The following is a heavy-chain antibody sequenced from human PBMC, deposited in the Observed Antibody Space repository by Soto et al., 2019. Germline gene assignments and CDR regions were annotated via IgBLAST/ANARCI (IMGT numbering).Heavy chain of an antibody. Sequence: QVQLQESGPGLVKPSQTLSLTCTVSGGSISSGGYYWSWIRQHPGKGLEWIGYIYYSGSTYYNTSRNRRXXKXVXXPKRKHPLKLGSGTAADTAVYYCPRGRIAAAGMDCWGQGTLVTVSS. CDR3: PRGRIAAAGMDC. CDR2: IYYSGST. D-gene: IGHD6-13*01. CDR1: GGSISSGGYY. J-gene: IGHJ4*02. V-gene: IGHV4-31*03.